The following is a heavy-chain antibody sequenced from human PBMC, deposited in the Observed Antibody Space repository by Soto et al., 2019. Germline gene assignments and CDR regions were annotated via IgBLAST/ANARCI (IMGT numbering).Heavy chain of an antibody. Sequence: RASVKVSCKASGGTFSSYTISWVRQAPGQGLEWMGRIIPILGIANYAQKFQGRVTITADKSTSTAYMELSSLRSEDTAVYYCAASRDLPTYGDYVPPLDYWGQGTLVTVSS. CDR1: GGTFSSYT. CDR2: IIPILGIA. V-gene: IGHV1-69*02. D-gene: IGHD4-17*01. J-gene: IGHJ4*02. CDR3: AASRDLPTYGDYVPPLDY.